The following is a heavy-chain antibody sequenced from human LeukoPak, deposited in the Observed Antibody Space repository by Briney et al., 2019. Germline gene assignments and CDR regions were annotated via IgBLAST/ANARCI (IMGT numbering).Heavy chain of an antibody. CDR1: GGSLSGYY. J-gene: IGHJ5*02. CDR3: ARENVVVPAAIGVDP. V-gene: IGHV4-34*01. D-gene: IGHD2-2*02. CDR2: INHRGST. Sequence: SETLSLTCAVYGGSLSGYYWSWVRQPPGQGLEWIGEINHRGSTNYNPSLRSRVTMSVDTSKNQFSLYPTSVTAADTSVYYCARENVVVPAAIGVDPWGQGTLVTVSS.